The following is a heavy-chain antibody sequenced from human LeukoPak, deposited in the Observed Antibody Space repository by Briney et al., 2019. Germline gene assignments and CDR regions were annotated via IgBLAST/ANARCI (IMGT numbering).Heavy chain of an antibody. Sequence: PGGSLRLSCAASGFTFSSYWMSWVLEAPGKGLEWVANIKQDGSEKYYVDSVKGRFTISRDNAKNSLYLQMNSLRAEDTAVYYCASQPGTMVRGVMFQLWGQGTLVTVSS. CDR3: ASQPGTMVRGVMFQL. V-gene: IGHV3-7*01. CDR2: IKQDGSEK. J-gene: IGHJ4*02. CDR1: GFTFSSYW. D-gene: IGHD3-10*01.